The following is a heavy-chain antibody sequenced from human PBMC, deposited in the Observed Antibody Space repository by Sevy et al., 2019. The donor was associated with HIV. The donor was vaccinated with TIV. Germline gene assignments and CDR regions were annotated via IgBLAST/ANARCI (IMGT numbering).Heavy chain of an antibody. J-gene: IGHJ2*01. D-gene: IGHD4-17*01. CDR3: TTMMRLYGDPNFWYFDL. CDR1: GVTFSNVW. Sequence: GGSLRLSCAASGVTFSNVWTSWVRQASGKGLEWVGRIQSKSEGGTTDYAAPVKGRFSIPRDESSDTLYLQMNSLKTEHTAVYYCTTMMRLYGDPNFWYFDLWGRGTLVTVSS. CDR2: IQSKSEGGTT. V-gene: IGHV3-15*01.